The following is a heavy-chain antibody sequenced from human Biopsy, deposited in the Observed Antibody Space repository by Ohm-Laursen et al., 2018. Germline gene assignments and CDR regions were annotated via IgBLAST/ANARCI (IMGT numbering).Heavy chain of an antibody. CDR3: ALGGGSYVNFDY. CDR1: GDSVTKYY. CDR2: FRFEDRT. D-gene: IGHD1-26*01. J-gene: IGHJ4*02. Sequence: TLSLTCSVSGDSVTKYYWSRIRQPPGKGLEWIGYFRFEDRTSYNSSLKSRVTISADTSKNQFSLRLSSVTAADTAVYYCALGGGSYVNFDYWGQGTLVTVSS. V-gene: IGHV4-59*02.